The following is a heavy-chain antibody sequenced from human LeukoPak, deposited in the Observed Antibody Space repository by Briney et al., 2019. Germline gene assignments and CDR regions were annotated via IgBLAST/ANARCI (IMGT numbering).Heavy chain of an antibody. CDR1: GYTLTELS. CDR3: ATGVISGYCSSTSCYIRDY. V-gene: IGHV1-24*01. CDR2: FDPEDGET. Sequence: ASVKVSCKVSGYTLTELSMHWVRQAPGKGLEWMGGFDPEDGETIYAQKFQGRVTMTKDTSTDTAYMELSSLRSEDTAVYYCATGVISGYCSSTSCYIRDYWGQGTLVTVSS. J-gene: IGHJ4*02. D-gene: IGHD2-2*02.